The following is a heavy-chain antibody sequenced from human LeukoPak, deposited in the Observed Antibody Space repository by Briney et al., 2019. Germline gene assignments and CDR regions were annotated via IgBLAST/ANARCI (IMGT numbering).Heavy chain of an antibody. J-gene: IGHJ4*02. CDR3: AKVVRWWAQLCKFDY. CDR1: GFTFSSYG. Sequence: LPGRSLRLSCAASGFTFSSYGMHWVRQAPGKGLEWVAFIRYDGSNKYYADSVKGRFTISRDNSKNTLYLQMNSLRAEDTAVYYCAKVVRWWAQLCKFDYWGQGTLVTVSS. V-gene: IGHV3-30*02. CDR2: IRYDGSNK. D-gene: IGHD5-18*01.